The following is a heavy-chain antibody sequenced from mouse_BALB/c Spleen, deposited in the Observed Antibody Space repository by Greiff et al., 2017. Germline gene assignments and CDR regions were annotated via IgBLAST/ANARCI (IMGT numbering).Heavy chain of an antibody. D-gene: IGHD1-1*01. CDR2: IWAGGST. CDR1: GFSLTSYG. J-gene: IGHJ1*01. V-gene: IGHV2-9*02. CDR3: ARGGPYSYGSTDWYFDV. Sequence: QVQLKESGPGLVAPSQSLTISCTVSGFSLTSYGVHWVRQPPGKGLEWLGVIWAGGSTNYNSAFMSRLTIIKDNSKSQVFLKMNSLQTDDTAMYYCARGGPYSYGSTDWYFDVWGAGTTVTVSS.